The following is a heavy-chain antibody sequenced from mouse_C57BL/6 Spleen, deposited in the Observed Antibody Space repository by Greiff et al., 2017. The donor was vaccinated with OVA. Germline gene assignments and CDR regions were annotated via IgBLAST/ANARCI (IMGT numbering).Heavy chain of an antibody. D-gene: IGHD1-1*01. CDR2: IDPSDSYT. CDR1: GYTFTSYW. V-gene: IGHV1-59*01. J-gene: IGHJ3*01. Sequence: QVQLKQPGAELVRPGTSVKLSCKASGYTFTSYWMHWVKQRPGQGLEWIGVIDPSDSYTNYNQKFKGKATLTVDTSSSTAYMQLSSLTSEDSAVYYCARSPRQDYGSSYVAYWGQGTLVTVSA. CDR3: ARSPRQDYGSSYVAY.